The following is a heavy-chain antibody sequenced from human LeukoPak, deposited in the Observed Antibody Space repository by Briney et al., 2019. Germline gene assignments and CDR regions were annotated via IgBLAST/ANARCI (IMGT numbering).Heavy chain of an antibody. Sequence: SETLSLTCAVSGVSLNNYYWSWIRQPPGKGLEWIGEIQQSTRSNYNPSLKSRVTISADTSKNHLFLKLTSVTAAATAVYYCARGYSRVLIDYWGQGTLVTVSS. CDR2: IQQSTRS. CDR1: GVSLNNYY. CDR3: ARGYSRVLIDY. J-gene: IGHJ4*02. V-gene: IGHV4-34*01. D-gene: IGHD4-11*01.